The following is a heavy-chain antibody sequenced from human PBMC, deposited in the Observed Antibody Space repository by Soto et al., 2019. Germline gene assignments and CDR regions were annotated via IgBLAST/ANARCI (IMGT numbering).Heavy chain of an antibody. CDR1: GGTFSSYA. Sequence: QVQLVQSGAEVKKPGSSVKVSCKASGGTFSSYAISWVRQAPGQGLEWMGGIIPIFGTANYAQKFQGRVTITADESTSTAYMELSSMRSEDTAVYYCARGGDGYKTPLTDYYYGMDVWGKGTTVTVSS. D-gene: IGHD5-12*01. J-gene: IGHJ6*04. CDR3: ARGGDGYKTPLTDYYYGMDV. CDR2: IIPIFGTA. V-gene: IGHV1-69*12.